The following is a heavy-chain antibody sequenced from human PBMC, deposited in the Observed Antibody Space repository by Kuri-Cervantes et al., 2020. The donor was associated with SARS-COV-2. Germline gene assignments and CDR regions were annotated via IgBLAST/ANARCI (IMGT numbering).Heavy chain of an antibody. J-gene: IGHJ4*02. V-gene: IGHV4-34*01. CDR1: GGSLNNFY. CDR3: VGIWSNYRFDY. CDR2: LDHSGKA. Sequence: SQTLSLTCAVYGGSLNNFYWSWIRQSPGKGPEWIGELDHSGKANYNPSLKSRVTISVDKSKNQFSLKVTSIAAADTAVYFCVGIWSNYRFDYWGQGTLVTVSS. D-gene: IGHD3-3*01.